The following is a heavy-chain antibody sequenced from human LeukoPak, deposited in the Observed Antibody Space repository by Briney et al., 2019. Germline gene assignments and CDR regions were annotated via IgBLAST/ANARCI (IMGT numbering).Heavy chain of an antibody. Sequence: GGSLRLSCAASGFTFSSYAMSWVRQAPGKGLEWVSAISGSGGSTYYADSVKGRFTISRDNSKNTLYLQMSSLRAEDTAVYYCANPRFGELFPLDYWGQGTLVTVSS. J-gene: IGHJ4*02. CDR3: ANPRFGELFPLDY. V-gene: IGHV3-23*01. D-gene: IGHD3-10*01. CDR2: ISGSGGST. CDR1: GFTFSSYA.